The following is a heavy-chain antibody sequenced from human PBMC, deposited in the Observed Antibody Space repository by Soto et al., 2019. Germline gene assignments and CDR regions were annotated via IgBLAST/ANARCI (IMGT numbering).Heavy chain of an antibody. CDR1: GYTFTSYG. D-gene: IGHD2-21*01. Sequence: QVQLVQSGAEVKKPGASVKVSCKASGYTFTSYGISWVRQAPGQGLEWMGWISAYNGNTNYAQKLQGRVTMTTDTSTSTAYMELRSLRSDDTAVYYCASAPLSQKHSKAGYFQHWGQGTLVTVSS. V-gene: IGHV1-18*01. J-gene: IGHJ1*01. CDR3: ASAPLSQKHSKAGYFQH. CDR2: ISAYNGNT.